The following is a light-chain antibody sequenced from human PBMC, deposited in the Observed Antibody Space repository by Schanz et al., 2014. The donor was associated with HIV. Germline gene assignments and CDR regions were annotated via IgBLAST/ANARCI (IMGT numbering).Light chain of an antibody. CDR3: QQRSNWPPIT. V-gene: IGKV3-11*01. J-gene: IGKJ5*01. Sequence: EIVLTQSPGTLSLSPGEVGTLSCRASQSISTHLAWYQQKPGQAPTLLIYGASKRATGIPDRFIGGGSGTDFTLTISRVEPADYAVYYCQQRSNWPPITFGQGTRLEIK. CDR1: QSISTH. CDR2: GAS.